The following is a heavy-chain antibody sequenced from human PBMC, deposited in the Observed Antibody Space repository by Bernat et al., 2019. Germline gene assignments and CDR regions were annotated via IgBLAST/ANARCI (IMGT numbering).Heavy chain of an antibody. CDR1: GFTFSSYA. Sequence: QVQLVESGGGVVQPGRSLRLSCAASGFTFSSYAMHWVRQAPGKGLEWVAVISYDGSNKYYADSVKGRFTISRDNSKNTLYLQMNSLRAEDTAVYYCARDVLTSVAPSSSESSGKVMGTLDYWGQGTLVTVSS. CDR2: ISYDGSNK. CDR3: ARDVLTSVAPSSSESSGKVMGTLDY. D-gene: IGHD6-19*01. V-gene: IGHV3-30*01. J-gene: IGHJ4*02.